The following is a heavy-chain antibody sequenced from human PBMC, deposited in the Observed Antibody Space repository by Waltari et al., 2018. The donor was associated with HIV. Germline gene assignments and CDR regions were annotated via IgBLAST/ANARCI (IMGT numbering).Heavy chain of an antibody. J-gene: IGHJ4*02. CDR3: ARAKSQGASDPYYFDY. V-gene: IGHV3-11*05. Sequence: QVHLVESGGALVKPGGSLRLSCAASGFPFSDSYMSWVRQAPGKGLEWILYIISSSTYTDYAHSVKGRFTISRDNAKNSLYLQMNSLTVEDTAVYYCARAKSQGASDPYYFDYWGRGTLVTVSS. CDR1: GFPFSDSY. CDR2: IISSSTYT.